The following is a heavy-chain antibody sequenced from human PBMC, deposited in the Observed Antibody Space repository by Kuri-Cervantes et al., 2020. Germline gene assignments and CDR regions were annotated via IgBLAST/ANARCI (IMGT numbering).Heavy chain of an antibody. V-gene: IGHV2-70*04. Sequence: SGPTLVKPTQTLALTCTFSGFSFSTSAVGWIRQPPGEALEWLARIDWDDDKFYRKSLKTRLAISKDTSKNQVVLRMTNMDPMDTATYYCARFYCSGGSCSFDHWGQGTLVTVSS. CDR2: IDWDDDK. CDR1: GFSFSTSA. CDR3: ARFYCSGGSCSFDH. J-gene: IGHJ4*02. D-gene: IGHD2-15*01.